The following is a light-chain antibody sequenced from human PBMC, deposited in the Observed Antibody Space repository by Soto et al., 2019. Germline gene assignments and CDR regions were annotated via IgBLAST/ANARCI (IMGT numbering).Light chain of an antibody. Sequence: DIVMTQSPDSLAVSLGERATINCKSSQSVLHSSNNKNYLAWYQQKPGQPPKLLIYWASTRESGVPDRFSGSGSGTDFTLTISSLQAEDVAVYYCQQYYSTPRTFGQGTMVEIK. CDR3: QQYYSTPRT. J-gene: IGKJ1*01. CDR2: WAS. CDR1: QSVLHSSNNKNY. V-gene: IGKV4-1*01.